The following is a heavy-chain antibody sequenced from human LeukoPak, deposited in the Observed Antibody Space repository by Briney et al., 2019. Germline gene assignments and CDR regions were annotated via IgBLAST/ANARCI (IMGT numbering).Heavy chain of an antibody. D-gene: IGHD3-16*02. J-gene: IGHJ4*02. V-gene: IGHV3-7*01. Sequence: SGGSLRLSCAASGFTFSSYWMSWVRQAPGEGLEWVANIKQDGSEKYYVDSVKGRFTISRDNDKNSLFLQMPSLRAEDTAVYYCARVGGRYSPLGYWGQGTLVTVSS. CDR2: IKQDGSEK. CDR1: GFTFSSYW. CDR3: ARVGGRYSPLGY.